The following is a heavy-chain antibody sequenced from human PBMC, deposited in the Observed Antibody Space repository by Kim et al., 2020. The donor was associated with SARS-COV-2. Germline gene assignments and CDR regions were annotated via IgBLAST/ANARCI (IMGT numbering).Heavy chain of an antibody. CDR3: ATKNSPYYYDSSGYFDY. Sequence: GGSLRLSCAASGFTFSSYAMSWVRQAPGKGLEWVSAISGSGGSTYYADSVKGRFTISRDNSKNTLYLQMNSLRAEDTAVYYCATKNSPYYYDSSGYFDYWGQGTLVTVSS. V-gene: IGHV3-23*01. D-gene: IGHD3-22*01. J-gene: IGHJ4*02. CDR2: ISGSGGST. CDR1: GFTFSSYA.